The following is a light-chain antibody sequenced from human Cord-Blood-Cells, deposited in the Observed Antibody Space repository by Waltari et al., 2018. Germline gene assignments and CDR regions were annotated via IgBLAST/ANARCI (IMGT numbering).Light chain of an antibody. CDR1: QSVSSN. CDR3: QQYNNWPPVT. V-gene: IGKV3-15*01. Sequence: EIVMTQSPATLSVSPGERATLSCRASQSVSSNLAWYQQKPGQPPRLRIYGASTRATGIPARFSGSGSGTEVTLTISSLQSEDFAVYYCQQYNNWPPVTFGQGTKVEIK. CDR2: GAS. J-gene: IGKJ1*01.